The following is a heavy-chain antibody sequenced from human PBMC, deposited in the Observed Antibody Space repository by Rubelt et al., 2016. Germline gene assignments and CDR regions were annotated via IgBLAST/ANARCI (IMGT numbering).Heavy chain of an antibody. CDR2: IYASGTI. J-gene: IGHJ5*02. V-gene: IGHV4-4*07. Sequence: QVQLQESGPGLVKPSETLSLTCTVSGASVTTYYWSWIRQPAGKGLEWIGHIYASGTINKNPSLKHQVPISLNTSKNQLSLGVTSVTAADTAVYYCARWYYDCWSGTTNWFDPWGQGTLVTVSS. CDR1: GASVTTYY. D-gene: IGHD3-3*01. CDR3: ARWYYDCWSGTTNWFDP.